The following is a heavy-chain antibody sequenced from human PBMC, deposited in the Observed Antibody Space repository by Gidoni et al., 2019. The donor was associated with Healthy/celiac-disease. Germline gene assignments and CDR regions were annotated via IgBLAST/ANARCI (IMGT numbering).Heavy chain of an antibody. D-gene: IGHD2-15*01. CDR3: ARATRYDRVPFDY. CDR1: GSPFSDYY. CDR2: ISSSGSTI. Sequence: QVQLVESGGGLVKPGGSLRLSCAASGSPFSDYYMSWVRQGPGKGLEWVAYISSSGSTIYYADAVKGRFTISRDNAKNSLYLQMNSLRAEDTAVYYCARATRYDRVPFDYWGQGTLVTVSS. J-gene: IGHJ4*02. V-gene: IGHV3-11*01.